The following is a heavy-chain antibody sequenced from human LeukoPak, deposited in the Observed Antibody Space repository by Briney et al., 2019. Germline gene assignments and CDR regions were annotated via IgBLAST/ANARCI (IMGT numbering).Heavy chain of an antibody. CDR1: GGSFSGYY. Sequence: PSETLSLTCAVYGGSFSGYYWSWIRQPPGKGLEWIGEINHSGSTNYNPSLKSRVTISVDTSKNQFSLKLSSVTAADTAVYYCATSRGYCSSTSCRDDYYFDYWGQGTLVTVSS. V-gene: IGHV4-34*01. CDR3: ATSRGYCSSTSCRDDYYFDY. J-gene: IGHJ4*02. D-gene: IGHD2-2*01. CDR2: INHSGST.